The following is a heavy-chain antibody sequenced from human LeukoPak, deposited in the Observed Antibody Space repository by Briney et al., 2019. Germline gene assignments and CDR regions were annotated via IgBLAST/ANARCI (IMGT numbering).Heavy chain of an antibody. CDR3: ARKELASTQFDY. V-gene: IGHV1-18*01. D-gene: IGHD2/OR15-2a*01. J-gene: IGHJ4*02. CDR1: GYTFISYG. Sequence: ASVKVSCKASGYTFISYGVSWVRQAPGQGLEWMGWISAYNGNTNYAQKFLDRVTTTADTSTSTAYMELRSLKSDDTAVYYCARKELASTQFDYWGQGTLVTVSS. CDR2: ISAYNGNT.